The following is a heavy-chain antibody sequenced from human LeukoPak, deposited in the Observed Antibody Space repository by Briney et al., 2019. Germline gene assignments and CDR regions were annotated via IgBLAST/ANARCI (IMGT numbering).Heavy chain of an antibody. D-gene: IGHD3-16*01. V-gene: IGHV3-66*01. J-gene: IGHJ1*01. Sequence: GGSLRLSCAASGFTFSSYSMSWVRQAPGKGLEWVSVIYTGGGTYYADSVKGRFTISRDNSKNTLYLQMNSLRAEDTAVYYCAKEGEEEYFQHWGQGTLVTVSS. CDR1: GFTFSSYS. CDR2: IYTGGGT. CDR3: AKEGEEEYFQH.